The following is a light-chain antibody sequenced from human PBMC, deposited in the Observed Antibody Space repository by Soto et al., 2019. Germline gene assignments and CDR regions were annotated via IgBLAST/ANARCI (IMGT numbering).Light chain of an antibody. Sequence: DIQMTQSPSSLSASVGDRVTITCRASHSMSSYLNWYQQKPGKAPKLLIYAASSLQNGAPSRFSGSGSGTDFTLTISSLQPEDFATYYCQQSYSTPWTFGQGTKVDNK. CDR3: QQSYSTPWT. CDR2: AAS. V-gene: IGKV1-39*01. J-gene: IGKJ1*01. CDR1: HSMSSY.